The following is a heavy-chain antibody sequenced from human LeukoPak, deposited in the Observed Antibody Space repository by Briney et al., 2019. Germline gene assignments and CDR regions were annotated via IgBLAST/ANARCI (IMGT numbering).Heavy chain of an antibody. CDR1: GFTFSSFW. V-gene: IGHV3-7*05. CDR3: VRGGSMDV. J-gene: IGHJ6*02. Sequence: GGSLRLSCAASGFTFSSFWMSWVRQAPGEGLEWVAIIKPDGSATSYVDSAKGRFTISRDNAKNSLSLQMHSLKVDDTGVYYCVRGGSMDVWGQGAAATVSS. CDR2: IKPDGSAT.